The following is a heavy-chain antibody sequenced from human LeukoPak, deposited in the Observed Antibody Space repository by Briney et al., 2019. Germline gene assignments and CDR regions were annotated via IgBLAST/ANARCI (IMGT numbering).Heavy chain of an antibody. CDR3: AKDLNYGFDS. J-gene: IGHJ4*02. CDR1: GFTFSSYA. V-gene: IGHV3-23*01. Sequence: PGGSLRLSCAASGFTFSSYAMSWVRQAPGKGLEGVSAISGSGDKTFYAESVRGRFTISRDNSRNTLYLQMNSLRAEDTAVYYCAKDLNYGFDSWGQGTLVTV. CDR2: ISGSGDKT. D-gene: IGHD3-10*01.